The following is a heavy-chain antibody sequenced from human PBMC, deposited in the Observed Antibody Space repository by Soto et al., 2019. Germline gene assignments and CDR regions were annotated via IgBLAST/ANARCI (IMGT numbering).Heavy chain of an antibody. J-gene: IGHJ6*02. CDR3: ARVSTGPTWDYYGMDV. V-gene: IGHV3-30-3*01. D-gene: IGHD1-26*01. Sequence: GGSLRLSCAASGFTFSSYAMHWVRQAPGKGLEWVAVISYDGSNKYYADSVKGRFTISRDNSKNTLYLQMNSLRAEDTAVYYCARVSTGPTWDYYGMDVWGQGTTVTVYS. CDR2: ISYDGSNK. CDR1: GFTFSSYA.